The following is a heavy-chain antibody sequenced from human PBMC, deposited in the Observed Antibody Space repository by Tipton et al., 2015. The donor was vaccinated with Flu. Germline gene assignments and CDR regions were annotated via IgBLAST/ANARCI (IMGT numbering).Heavy chain of an antibody. D-gene: IGHD4-17*01. CDR3: ARSTTVNMLGYYGLDV. V-gene: IGHV4-4*02. Sequence: GSLRLSFSVSAGSVSTRNWWNWVRQPPGKGLEWGAEIFHTGSTNYNPSLESRVTVSVDKSKNHFSLRLNSVTAADTAVYYCARSTTVNMLGYYGLDVWGQGTTVTVSS. CDR2: IFHTGST. J-gene: IGHJ6*02. CDR1: AGSVSTRNW.